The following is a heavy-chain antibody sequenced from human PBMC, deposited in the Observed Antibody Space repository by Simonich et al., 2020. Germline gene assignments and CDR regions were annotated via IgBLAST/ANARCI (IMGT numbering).Heavy chain of an antibody. CDR2: ISAYNGNT. CDR1: GYTFTSYG. Sequence: QVQLVQSGAEVKKPGASVKVSCKASGYTFTSYGISWVRQAPGQGLEWMGLISAYNGNTNYAQKLQGRGTMTTDPSTSTAYMELRSLRSDDTAVYYCARASRGTWWYYYFDYWGQGTLVTVSS. J-gene: IGHJ4*02. D-gene: IGHD2-15*01. CDR3: ARASRGTWWYYYFDY. V-gene: IGHV1-18*01.